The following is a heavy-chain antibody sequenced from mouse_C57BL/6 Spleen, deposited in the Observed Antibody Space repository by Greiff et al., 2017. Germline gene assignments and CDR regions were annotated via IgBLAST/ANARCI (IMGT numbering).Heavy chain of an antibody. CDR1: GYTFTSYW. J-gene: IGHJ2*01. CDR3: AREGLGLDY. CDR2: IYPSDSET. Sequence: QVQLQQPGAELVRPGSSVKLSCKASGYTFTSYWMDWVKQRPGPGLEWIGNIYPSDSETHYNQKFKDKATLTVDKTSSTAFMQLSSLTSEDSAVYYSAREGLGLDYWGQGTTLTVSS. V-gene: IGHV1-61*01. D-gene: IGHD4-1*01.